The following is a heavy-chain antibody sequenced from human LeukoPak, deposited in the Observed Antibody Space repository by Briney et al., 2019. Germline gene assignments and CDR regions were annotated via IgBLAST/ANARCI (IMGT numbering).Heavy chain of an antibody. Sequence: PGGSLRLSCAASGFTFSDYYMSWIRQAPGKGLEWVSYISSSGSTIYYADSVKGRFTISRDNAKNSLYLQMNSLRAEDTAVYYCARTPHGSSTSCYQSGWFDPWGQGTLVTVSS. CDR3: ARTPHGSSTSCYQSGWFDP. CDR2: ISSSGSTI. J-gene: IGHJ5*02. D-gene: IGHD2-2*01. V-gene: IGHV3-11*01. CDR1: GFTFSDYY.